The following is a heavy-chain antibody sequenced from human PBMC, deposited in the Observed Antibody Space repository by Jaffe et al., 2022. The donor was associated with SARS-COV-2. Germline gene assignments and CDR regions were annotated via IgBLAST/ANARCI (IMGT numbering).Heavy chain of an antibody. Sequence: QVQLQESGPGLVKPSETLSLTCTVSGGSISSYYWSWIRQPPGKGLEWIGYIYYSGSTNYNPSLKSRVTISVDTSKNQFSLKLSSVTAADTAVYYCARAPIVVVPAAMTGVMGMDVWGQGTTVTVSS. CDR1: GGSISSYY. V-gene: IGHV4-59*01. CDR3: ARAPIVVVPAAMTGVMGMDV. D-gene: IGHD2-2*01. CDR2: IYYSGST. J-gene: IGHJ6*02.